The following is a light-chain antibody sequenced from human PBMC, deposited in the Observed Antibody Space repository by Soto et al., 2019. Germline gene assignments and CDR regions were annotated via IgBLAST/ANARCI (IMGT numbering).Light chain of an antibody. CDR3: SSYTSSSTPYV. V-gene: IGLV2-14*01. CDR2: EVS. J-gene: IGLJ1*01. CDR1: SSDTAGYNY. Sequence: QSALTQPASVSGSPGQSITISCTGTSSDTAGYNYVSWYQQHPGKAPKLMIYEVSNRPSGVSNRFSGSKSGNTASLTISGLQAEDEADYYCSSYTSSSTPYVFGTGTKLTVL.